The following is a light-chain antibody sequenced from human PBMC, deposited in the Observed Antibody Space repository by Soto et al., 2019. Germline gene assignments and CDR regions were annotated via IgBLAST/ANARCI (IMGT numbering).Light chain of an antibody. CDR1: QNLGDGR. CDR2: DAS. Sequence: EIVMTQSPPTMSVSPGERATLSCRANQNLGDGRLAWYQQKPGQPPTLLIYDASTRATGIPDRFSGSGSGTNFTLTISRLEPEDFAVYYCQEHASIFGQGTRLEI. V-gene: IGKV3-20*01. CDR3: QEHASI. J-gene: IGKJ5*01.